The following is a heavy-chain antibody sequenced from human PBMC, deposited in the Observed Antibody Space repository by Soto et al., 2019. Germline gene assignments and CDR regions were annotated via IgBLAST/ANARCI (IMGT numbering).Heavy chain of an antibody. D-gene: IGHD6-19*01. CDR2: IYYSGRT. V-gene: IGHV4-30-4*02. CDR3: ARSRGTYSSGWYFYYYGMDV. Sequence: SDTLSLTCTVSGGSISSDDYYWSWIRQPPGKGLEWIGYIYYSGRTAYNPSLKSRLIISIDTSKNQFSLKLSSVTAADTAVYYCARSRGTYSSGWYFYYYGMDVWGQGTTVTVS. CDR1: GGSISSDDYY. J-gene: IGHJ6*02.